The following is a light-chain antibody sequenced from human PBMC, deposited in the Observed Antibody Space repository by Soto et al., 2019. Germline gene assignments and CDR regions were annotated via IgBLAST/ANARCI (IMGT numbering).Light chain of an antibody. CDR3: MQSIQLPRT. CDR2: EVS. Sequence: IVMTQTPLSLSVTPGQPASMSCKSIQSLIHTDGKSYVYWYLQRPGRSPQGLMYEVSNRFSGVPDRFSGSGSGTDFTLKISRVEAEDVGVYYCMQSIQLPRTFGRGTKVEI. V-gene: IGKV2D-29*02. CDR1: QSLIHTDGKSY. J-gene: IGKJ4*02.